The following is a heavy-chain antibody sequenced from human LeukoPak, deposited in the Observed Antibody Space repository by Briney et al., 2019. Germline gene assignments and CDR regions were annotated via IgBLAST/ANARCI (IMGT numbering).Heavy chain of an antibody. J-gene: IGHJ4*02. CDR1: GFTFSNAW. CDR3: AKDGTHSSSWYGYFDY. V-gene: IGHV3-23*01. CDR2: ISGSGGST. Sequence: PGGSLRLSCAASGFTFSNAWMSWVRQAPGKGLEWVSAISGSGGSTYYADSVKGRFTISRDNSKNTLYLQMNSLRAEDTAVYYCAKDGTHSSSWYGYFDYWGQGTLVTVSS. D-gene: IGHD6-13*01.